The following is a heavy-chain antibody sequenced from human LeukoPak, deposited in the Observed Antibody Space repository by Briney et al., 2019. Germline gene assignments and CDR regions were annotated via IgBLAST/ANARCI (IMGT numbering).Heavy chain of an antibody. CDR3: ARAPHYYGSGLYNWFDP. CDR2: MNPNSGNT. Sequence: GASVKVSCKASGYTLTSYDINWVRQATGQGLEWMGWMNPNSGNTGYARKFQGRVTMTRNTSISTAYMELSSLRSEDTAVYYCARAPHYYGSGLYNWFDPWGQGTLVTVSS. V-gene: IGHV1-8*01. D-gene: IGHD3-10*01. CDR1: GYTLTSYD. J-gene: IGHJ5*02.